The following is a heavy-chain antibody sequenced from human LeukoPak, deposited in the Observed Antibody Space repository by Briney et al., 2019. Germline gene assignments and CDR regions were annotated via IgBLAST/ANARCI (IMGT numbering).Heavy chain of an antibody. CDR2: INPSGGST. CDR1: GYTFTVYY. CDR3: ARAPSRGYVGFCGY. J-gene: IGHJ4*02. V-gene: IGHV1-46*01. D-gene: IGHD5-12*01. Sequence: EASVTVSFKASGYTFTVYYMHWVRQAPGQGLEWMGIINPSGGSTSYAQKFQGRVTMTRDTSTSTVYMELSSLRSEGTAVYYCARAPSRGYVGFCGYWGQGTLVTVSS.